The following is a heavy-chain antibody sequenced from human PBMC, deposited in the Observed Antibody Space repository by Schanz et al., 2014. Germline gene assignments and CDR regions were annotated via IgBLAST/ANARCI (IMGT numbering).Heavy chain of an antibody. CDR3: ARDALLGRNIDY. CDR2: INTETGNP. Sequence: QVHLVQSGSELKKPGASVKVSCRASGYTFTNFAMNWVRQAPGQGLEWMGRINTETGNPTYGQGFTGRVVLSLDTSVSTAYLQISSLRSEDTGVYYCARDALLGRNIDYWGQGTLVTVSS. CDR1: GYTFTNFA. V-gene: IGHV7-4-1*02. J-gene: IGHJ4*02. D-gene: IGHD7-27*01.